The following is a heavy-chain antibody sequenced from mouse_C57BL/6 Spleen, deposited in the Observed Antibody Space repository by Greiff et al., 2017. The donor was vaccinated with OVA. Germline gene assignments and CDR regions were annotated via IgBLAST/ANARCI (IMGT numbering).Heavy chain of an antibody. V-gene: IGHV1-55*01. CDR3: ARRELGREEYYYAMDY. CDR1: GYTFTSYW. D-gene: IGHD4-1*01. CDR2: IYPGSGST. J-gene: IGHJ4*01. Sequence: QVQLQQPGAELVKPGASVKMSCKASGYTFTSYWITWVKQRPGQGLEWIGDIYPGSGSTNYNEKFKSKATLTVDTSSSTAYMQLSSLTSEDSAVYYCARRELGREEYYYAMDYWGQGTSVTVSS.